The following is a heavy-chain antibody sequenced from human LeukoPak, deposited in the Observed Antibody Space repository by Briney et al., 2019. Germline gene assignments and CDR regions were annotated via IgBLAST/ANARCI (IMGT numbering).Heavy chain of an antibody. CDR3: ATDIAARPYYYYYMDV. V-gene: IGHV3-43D*03. CDR1: GFTFDDYA. J-gene: IGHJ6*03. Sequence: GGSLRLSCAASGFTFDDYAMHWVRQAPGKGLEWVSLISWDGGSTYYADSVKGRFTISRDNSKNSLYLQMNSLRAEDTALYYCATDIAARPYYYYYMDVWGKGTTVTVSS. D-gene: IGHD6-6*01. CDR2: ISWDGGST.